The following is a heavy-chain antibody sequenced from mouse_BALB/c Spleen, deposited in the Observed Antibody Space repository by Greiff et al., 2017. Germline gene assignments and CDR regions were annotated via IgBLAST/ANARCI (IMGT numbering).Heavy chain of an antibody. Sequence: EVKLMESGPSLVKPSQTLSLTCSVTGDSITSGYWNWIRKFPGNKLEYMGYISYSGSTSYNPSLKSRISITRDTSKNQFFLQLNSVTTEDTATYYCARLTGTLYFDYWGQGTTLTVSS. J-gene: IGHJ2*01. CDR3: ARLTGTLYFDY. D-gene: IGHD4-1*01. CDR2: ISYSGST. V-gene: IGHV3-8*02. CDR1: GDSITSGY.